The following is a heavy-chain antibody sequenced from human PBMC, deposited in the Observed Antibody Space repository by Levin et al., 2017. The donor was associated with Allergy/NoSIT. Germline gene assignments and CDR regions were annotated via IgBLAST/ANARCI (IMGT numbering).Heavy chain of an antibody. Sequence: GGSLRLSCTASGFTFGDYAMSWFRQAPGKGLEWVGFIRSKADGGTTEYAESVKGRFTISRDDSKSIAYLQMNSLKTEDTAVYYVTRDPQLLYGPPSNSFDYWGQGTLVTVSS. CDR2: IRSKADGGTT. CDR3: TRDPQLLYGPPSNSFDY. CDR1: GFTFGDYA. D-gene: IGHD2-2*02. J-gene: IGHJ4*02. V-gene: IGHV3-49*03.